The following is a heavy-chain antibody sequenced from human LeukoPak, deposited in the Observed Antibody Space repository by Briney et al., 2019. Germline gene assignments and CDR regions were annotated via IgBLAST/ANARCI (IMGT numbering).Heavy chain of an antibody. J-gene: IGHJ5*02. CDR3: ARVIQLGNWFDP. V-gene: IGHV1-18*01. CDR1: GYTFTSYG. D-gene: IGHD5-18*01. Sequence: ASVKVSCKASGYTFTSYGISWVRQAPGQGLEWMGWISAYNGNTNYAQKFQGRVTMTRDMSTSTVYIELSSLRSEDTAVYYCARVIQLGNWFDPWGQGTLVTVSS. CDR2: ISAYNGNT.